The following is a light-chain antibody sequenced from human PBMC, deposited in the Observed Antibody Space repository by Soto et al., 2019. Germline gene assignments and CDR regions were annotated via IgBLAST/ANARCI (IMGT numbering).Light chain of an antibody. V-gene: IGKV2D-29*01. CDR2: EVS. J-gene: IGKJ1*01. CDR3: MQYIHWLWT. CDR1: RSLLHTYGKTY. Sequence: MSLPPLSLSVTPGQPASISCRSGRSLLHTYGKTYFYWYLQKPGQPPQLLIYEVSNRVSGVPDRFSGSGSGTDFTLKISRVEAEDFGVYYCMQYIHWLWTFGQGTKVDIK.